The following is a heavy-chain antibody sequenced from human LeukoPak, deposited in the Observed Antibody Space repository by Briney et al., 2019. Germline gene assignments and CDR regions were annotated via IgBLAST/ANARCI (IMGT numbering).Heavy chain of an antibody. V-gene: IGHV1-2*04. CDR2: INPNSGGT. CDR3: ARDQEAFDY. CDR1: GYTFTGYY. Sequence: ASVKVSCKASGYTFTGYYMHWVRQAPGQGLEWMGWINPNSGGTNYAQKFQGWVTMTRDTSISTAYMELSGLRSEDTAVYYRARDQEAFDYWGQGTLVTVSS. J-gene: IGHJ4*02.